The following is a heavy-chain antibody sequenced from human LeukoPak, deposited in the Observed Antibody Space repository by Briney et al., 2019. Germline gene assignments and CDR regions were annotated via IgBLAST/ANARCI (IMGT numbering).Heavy chain of an antibody. CDR3: ARTDSRGPYFFDY. D-gene: IGHD6-13*01. CDR1: GYIFSGYY. Sequence: ASVKVSCKASGYIFSGYYMHWVRQAPGQGLEWMGWINPNSGGTNYAQKFQGRVTMTRDTSISTAYMELSRLRSDDTAVYYCARTDSRGPYFFDYWGQGTLVTVSS. CDR2: INPNSGGT. J-gene: IGHJ4*02. V-gene: IGHV1-2*02.